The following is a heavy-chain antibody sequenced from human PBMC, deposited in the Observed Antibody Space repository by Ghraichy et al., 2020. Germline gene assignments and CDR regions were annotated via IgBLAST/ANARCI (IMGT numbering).Heavy chain of an antibody. CDR1: GFTFNNFW. V-gene: IGHV3-74*01. CDR3: ARSLIATAALLFDP. Sequence: GESLNISCAASGFTFNNFWMHWVRQAPGNGLLWVSRINDDGSDTTYADSVKGRFTISRDNAKNTLSLQMSSLRAEDTAVYFCARSLIATAALLFDPWGQGTLVTVSS. CDR2: INDDGSDT. J-gene: IGHJ5*02. D-gene: IGHD1-26*01.